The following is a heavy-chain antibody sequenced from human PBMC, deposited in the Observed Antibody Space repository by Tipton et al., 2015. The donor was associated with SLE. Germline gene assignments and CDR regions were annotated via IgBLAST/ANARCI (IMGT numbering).Heavy chain of an antibody. D-gene: IGHD5-24*01. V-gene: IGHV4-39*07. Sequence: GLVKPSETLSLMCTVSGDSISSSTYYWGWIRQPPGEGLEWIGTIHYAGTTYHNPSLKSRVAMSVDTSNNQFSLSLTSVTAADTARYYCATREGYKWVSWGQGTLVTVSS. J-gene: IGHJ5*02. CDR2: IHYAGTT. CDR1: GDSISSSTYY. CDR3: ATREGYKWVS.